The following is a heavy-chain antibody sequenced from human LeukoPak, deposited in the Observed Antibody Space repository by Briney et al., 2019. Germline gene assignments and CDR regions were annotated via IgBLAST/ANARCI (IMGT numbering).Heavy chain of an antibody. V-gene: IGHV1-2*02. CDR3: ARVTMVRGVTGWFDP. J-gene: IGHJ5*02. CDR1: GYTFTSYG. D-gene: IGHD3-10*01. CDR2: INPNSGGT. Sequence: ASVKVSCKASGYTFTSYGISWVRQAPGQGLEWMGWINPNSGGTNYAQKFQGRVTMTRDTSISTAYMELSRLRSDDTAVYYCARVTMVRGVTGWFDPWGQGTLVTVSS.